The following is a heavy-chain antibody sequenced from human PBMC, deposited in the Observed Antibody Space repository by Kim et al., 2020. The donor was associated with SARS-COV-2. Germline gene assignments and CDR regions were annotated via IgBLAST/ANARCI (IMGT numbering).Heavy chain of an antibody. CDR1: GGSISSSNW. V-gene: IGHV4-4*02. CDR2: IYHSGST. CDR3: ARRYYDSSGYFDY. D-gene: IGHD3-22*01. Sequence: SETLSLTCAVSGGSISSSNWWSWVRQPPGKGLEWIGEIYHSGSTNYNPSLKSRVTISVDKSKNQFSLKLSSVTAADTAVYYCARRYYDSSGYFDYWGQGTLVTVSS. J-gene: IGHJ4*02.